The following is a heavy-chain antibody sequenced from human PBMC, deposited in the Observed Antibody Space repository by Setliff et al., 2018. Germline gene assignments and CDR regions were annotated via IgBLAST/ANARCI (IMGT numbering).Heavy chain of an antibody. D-gene: IGHD3-22*01. J-gene: IGHJ4*02. CDR2: IYSSGST. CDR1: GGSISSGDYY. V-gene: IGHV4-30-4*08. CDR3: ARESRYYYDNLGTLDY. Sequence: PSETLSLTCTVSGGSISSGDYYWSWIRQPPGKGLEWIGYIYSSGSTYYNPSLKSRVSISVDTSKNQFSLKLSSVTAADTAVYYCARESRYYYDNLGTLDYWGQGTLVTVYS.